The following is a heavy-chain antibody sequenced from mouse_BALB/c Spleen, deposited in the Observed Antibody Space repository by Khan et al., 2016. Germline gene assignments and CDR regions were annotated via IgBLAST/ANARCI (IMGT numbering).Heavy chain of an antibody. D-gene: IGHD1-2*01. CDR1: GFTFTDYY. CDR2: IRNRAYGYTT. V-gene: IGHV7-3*02. J-gene: IGHJ4*01. CDR3: APHHYDDYTMDH. Sequence: EVQLLETGGGLVQPGGSLRLSCATSGFTFTDYYISWVRQPPGKALEWLGFIRNRAYGYTTEYSPSVRGRFTISRDNSPSFVYLQMNPLRTEDSATYYCAPHHYDDYTMDHWGQGTSVTVSS.